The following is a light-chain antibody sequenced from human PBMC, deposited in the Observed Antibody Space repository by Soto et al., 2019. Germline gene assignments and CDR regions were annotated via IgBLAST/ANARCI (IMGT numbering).Light chain of an antibody. CDR1: QSISTY. Sequence: DIQMTQSPSSRSVPIGKRVIITARAIQSISTYLNWYQYKPGKAPRLVIFRSSTLQSGVPSRFSGRGSGTDFTLTISSLQPEDFATYFCQQTFSPYVSFGGGTRVEI. J-gene: IGKJ4*01. CDR2: RSS. CDR3: QQTFSPYVS. V-gene: IGKV1-39*01.